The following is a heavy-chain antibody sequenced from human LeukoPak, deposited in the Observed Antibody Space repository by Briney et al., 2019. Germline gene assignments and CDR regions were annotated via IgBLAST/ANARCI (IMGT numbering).Heavy chain of an antibody. J-gene: IGHJ5*02. V-gene: IGHV3-21*01. CDR1: GFTLSSYS. CDR2: ISSSSSYI. Sequence: GGSLRLSCAASGFTLSSYSMNWVRQAPGKGLEWVSSISSSSSYIYYADSVKGRFTISRDNAKNSLYLQMNSLRAEDTAVYYCATIAARPSTYNWFDPWGQGTLVTVSS. D-gene: IGHD6-6*01. CDR3: ATIAARPSTYNWFDP.